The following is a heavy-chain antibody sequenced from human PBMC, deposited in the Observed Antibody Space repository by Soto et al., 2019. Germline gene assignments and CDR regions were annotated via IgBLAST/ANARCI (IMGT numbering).Heavy chain of an antibody. D-gene: IGHD6-13*01. J-gene: IGHJ4*02. CDR2: ITAGNGKT. V-gene: IGHV1-3*05. CDR3: ARALVDYSDLEL. CDR1: GYTFTTYA. Sequence: QVQLVQSGAAENKPGASVKISCKASGYTFTTYALHWVRQAPGQQGQRLEWLGRITAGNGKTTYSQKFQDRVTITRDALAPTADMELSSLTSEDTAVYYCARALVDYSDLELWGQGTLVTVSS.